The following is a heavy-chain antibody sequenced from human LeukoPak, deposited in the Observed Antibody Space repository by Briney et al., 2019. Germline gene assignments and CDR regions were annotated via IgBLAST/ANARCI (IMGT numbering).Heavy chain of an antibody. CDR3: AARPRNYVTFDI. CDR1: GFTFSSST. V-gene: IGHV1-58*01. D-gene: IGHD3-10*02. CDR2: IVVGSGDT. J-gene: IGHJ3*02. Sequence: ASAKVSCKTSGFTFSSSTVQWVRQARGQGLEWIGWIVVGSGDTNYAQKFQERVTITRDISTSTAYMDLSSLGSEDTAVYYCAARPRNYVTFDIWGQGTMVTVSS.